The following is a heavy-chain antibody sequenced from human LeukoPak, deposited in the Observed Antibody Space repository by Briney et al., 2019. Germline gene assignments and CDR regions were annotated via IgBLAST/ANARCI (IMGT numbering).Heavy chain of an antibody. CDR2: IHTSGST. D-gene: IGHD3-3*01. Sequence: PSQTLSLTCTVSGGSISGGSYYWSWIRQPAGKGLEWIGPIHTSGSTNYNPSLKSRVTISVDTSKHQFSLKLSSVTAADTAVYYCARDVLVHYYYYYMDVWGKGTTVTVSS. J-gene: IGHJ6*03. CDR3: ARDVLVHYYYYYMDV. CDR1: GGSISGGSYY. V-gene: IGHV4-61*02.